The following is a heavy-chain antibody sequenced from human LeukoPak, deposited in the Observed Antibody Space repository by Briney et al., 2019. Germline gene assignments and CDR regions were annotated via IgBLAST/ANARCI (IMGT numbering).Heavy chain of an antibody. V-gene: IGHV3-33*06. CDR1: GFTFSSYG. CDR3: AKDPGAFDI. J-gene: IGHJ3*02. Sequence: GGSLRLSCAASGFTFSSYGMHWVRQAPGKGLEWVGVIWYDGSNKYYADSVKGRFTISRDNSKNTLYLQMNSLRAEDTAVYYCAKDPGAFDIWGQGTIVTVSS. CDR2: IWYDGSNK.